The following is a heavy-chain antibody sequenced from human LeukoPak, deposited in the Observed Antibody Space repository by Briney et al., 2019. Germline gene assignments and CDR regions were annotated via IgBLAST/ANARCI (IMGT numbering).Heavy chain of an antibody. CDR3: ARDAVDTANAV. J-gene: IGHJ6*02. D-gene: IGHD5-18*01. CDR1: GFTFTTYW. V-gene: IGHV3-74*01. Sequence: GGSLRLSCAASGFTFTTYWMHWVRQAPGKGLVWVSHINSDGSITSYADSVKGRFTISRDNAKNTLYLQMSSLRAEDTAVYYCARDAVDTANAVWGQGTTVTVSS. CDR2: INSDGSIT.